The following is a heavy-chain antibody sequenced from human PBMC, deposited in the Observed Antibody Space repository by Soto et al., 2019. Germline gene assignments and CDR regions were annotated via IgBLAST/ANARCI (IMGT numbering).Heavy chain of an antibody. CDR3: AKDFRRYFDWLSYFDY. V-gene: IGHV1-3*01. CDR2: INAGNGNT. Sequence: ASVKVSCKASGYTFTSYAMHWVRQAPGQRLEWMGWINAGNGNTKYSQKFQGRVTITRDTSASTAYMELSSLRSEDTAVYYCAKDFRRYFDWLSYFDYWGQGTLVTVSS. CDR1: GYTFTSYA. J-gene: IGHJ4*02. D-gene: IGHD3-9*01.